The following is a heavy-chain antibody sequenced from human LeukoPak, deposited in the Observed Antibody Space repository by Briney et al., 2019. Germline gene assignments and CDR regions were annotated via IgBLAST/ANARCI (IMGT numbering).Heavy chain of an antibody. CDR3: AELGITMIGGV. CDR1: GFTFSSYE. V-gene: IGHV3-48*03. CDR2: ISSSGSTI. J-gene: IGHJ6*04. Sequence: GGSLRPSCAASGFTFSSYEMNWVRQAPGKGLEWVSYISSSGSTIYYADSVKGRFTISRDNAKNSLYLRMNSLRAEDTAVYYCAELGITMIGGVWGKGTTVTISS. D-gene: IGHD3-10*02.